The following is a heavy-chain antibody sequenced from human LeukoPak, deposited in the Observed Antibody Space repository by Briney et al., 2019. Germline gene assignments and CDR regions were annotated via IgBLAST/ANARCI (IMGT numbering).Heavy chain of an antibody. Sequence: GGSLRLSCAASGFTFSSYAMHWVRQAPGKGLEWVAVISYDGSNKYYADSVKGRFTISRDNSKNTLYLQMNSLRAEDTAVYYCATEPVTFGGVSVDYWGQGTLVTVSS. CDR2: ISYDGSNK. D-gene: IGHD3-16*01. CDR1: GFTFSSYA. J-gene: IGHJ4*02. V-gene: IGHV3-30-3*01. CDR3: ATEPVTFGGVSVDY.